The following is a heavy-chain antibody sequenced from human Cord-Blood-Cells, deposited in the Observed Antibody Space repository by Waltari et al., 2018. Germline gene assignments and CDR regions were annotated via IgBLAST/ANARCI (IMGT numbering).Heavy chain of an antibody. V-gene: IGHV4-39*01. J-gene: IGHJ3*02. CDR3: ARSRGYSYGDAFDI. CDR1: GGSLSSSSYY. D-gene: IGHD5-18*01. Sequence: QLQLQESGPGLVKPSATLSLTCTVPGGSLSSSSYYLGWFRRPPGKGLEWIGSIYYSGSTYYNPSLKSRVTISVDTSKNQFSLKLSSVTAADTAVYYCARSRGYSYGDAFDIWGQGTMVTVSS. CDR2: IYYSGST.